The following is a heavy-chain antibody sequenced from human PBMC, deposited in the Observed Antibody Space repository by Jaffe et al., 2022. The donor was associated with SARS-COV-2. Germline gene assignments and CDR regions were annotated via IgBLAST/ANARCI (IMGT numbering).Heavy chain of an antibody. CDR1: GGSISSYY. CDR2: IYYSGST. V-gene: IGHV4-59*01. Sequence: QVQLQESGPGLVKPSETLSLTCTVSGGSISSYYWSWIRQPPGKGLEWIGYIYYSGSTNYNPSLKSRVTISVDTSKNQFSLKLSSVTAADTAVYYCARNSGSSWIDYWGQGTLVTVSS. CDR3: ARNSGSSWIDY. J-gene: IGHJ4*02. D-gene: IGHD6-13*01.